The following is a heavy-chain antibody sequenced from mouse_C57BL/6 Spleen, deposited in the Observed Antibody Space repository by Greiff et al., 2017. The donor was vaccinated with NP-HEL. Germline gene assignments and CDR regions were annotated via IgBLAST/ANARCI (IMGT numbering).Heavy chain of an antibody. CDR1: GYAFSSYW. D-gene: IGHD2-3*01. CDR2: IYPGDGDT. Sequence: VQLQQSGAELVKPGASVKISCKASGYAFSSYWMNWVKQRPGKGLEWIGQIYPGDGDTNYNGKFKGKATLTADKSSSTAYMQLSSLTSEDSAVYFCAWLLRDYAMDYWGQGTSVTVSS. J-gene: IGHJ4*01. V-gene: IGHV1-80*01. CDR3: AWLLRDYAMDY.